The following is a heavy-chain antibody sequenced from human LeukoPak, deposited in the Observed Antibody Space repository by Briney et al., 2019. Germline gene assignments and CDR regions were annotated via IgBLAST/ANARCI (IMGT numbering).Heavy chain of an antibody. Sequence: PSETLSLTCTVSGGSISSSSYYWGWIRQPPGKGLEWIGSIYYSGSTYYNPSLKSRVTISVDTSKNQFSLKLSSVTAADTAVYYCARTSYDSSGYYSVGFDYWGQGTLVTVSS. CDR3: ARTSYDSSGYYSVGFDY. V-gene: IGHV4-39*07. D-gene: IGHD3-22*01. J-gene: IGHJ4*02. CDR1: GGSISSSSYY. CDR2: IYYSGST.